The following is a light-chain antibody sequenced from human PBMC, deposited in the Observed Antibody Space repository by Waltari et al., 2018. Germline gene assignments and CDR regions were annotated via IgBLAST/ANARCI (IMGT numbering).Light chain of an antibody. CDR3: LSYTSSSLVI. J-gene: IGLJ2*01. CDR2: DVS. Sequence: QSALTQPASVPRPPVPSTTTPSPATSTAVGGYNYLSRYQPHPGKAHKLMIYDVSTRPSGVSSRDSGSKSGSAASLTISGLQAEDEADYYCLSYTSSSLVIFCGGTKLTVL. CDR1: STAVGGYNY. V-gene: IGLV2-14*03.